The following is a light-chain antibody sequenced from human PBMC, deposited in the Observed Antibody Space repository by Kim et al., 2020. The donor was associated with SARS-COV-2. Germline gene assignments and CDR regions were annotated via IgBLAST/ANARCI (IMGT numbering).Light chain of an antibody. CDR1: QSVSSTY. CDR2: DAS. CDR3: QQYSGSPIT. V-gene: IGKV3-20*01. J-gene: IGKJ4*01. Sequence: SPGERGTPSCRASQSVSSTYLAWYQQKPGHAPRPLIYDASGRPTGIPGRFSGSGSGTDFTLTVNRLEPKDLAVNYCQQYSGSPITFGGGTKVDIK.